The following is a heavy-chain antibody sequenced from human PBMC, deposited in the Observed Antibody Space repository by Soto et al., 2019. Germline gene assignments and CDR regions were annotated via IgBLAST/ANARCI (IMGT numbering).Heavy chain of an antibody. CDR1: GFTFSTYA. V-gene: IGHV3-30-3*01. CDR3: ARDDWLDP. Sequence: QVQLVESGGGVVQPGRSLRLSCAASGFTFSTYAMHWVRQAPGKGLEWVAVISYDGSNKYYADSVKGRFTISRDNSKNTLYLQMNNLRAEDTAVFHCARDDWLDPWGQGTLVTVSS. J-gene: IGHJ5*02. CDR2: ISYDGSNK.